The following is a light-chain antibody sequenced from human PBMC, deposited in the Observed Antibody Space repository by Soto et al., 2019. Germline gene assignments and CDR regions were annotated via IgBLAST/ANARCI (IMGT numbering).Light chain of an antibody. CDR1: TSVGSY. J-gene: IGKJ4*01. CDR2: DAF. Sequence: ILLTPSPAPLSLSPGVRATLSCRASTSVGSYFAWYQQKPGQAPRLLIYDAFSRATGIPARFSGSGSGTDFTLTISSLEPEDFAVYFCQQRSSWPLTFGGGTMVEIK. CDR3: QQRSSWPLT. V-gene: IGKV3-11*01.